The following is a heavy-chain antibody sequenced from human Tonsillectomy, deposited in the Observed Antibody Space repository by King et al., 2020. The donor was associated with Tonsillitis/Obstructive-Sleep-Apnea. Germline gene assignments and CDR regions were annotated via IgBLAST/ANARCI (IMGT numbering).Heavy chain of an antibody. D-gene: IGHD6-19*01. CDR3: ARDLSVAGYDY. J-gene: IGHJ4*02. Sequence: VQLVESGGGLVKPGGSLRLSCAASGFTFSSFSMNWVRQAPGKGLEWVSSISTSSSYIYYADSVRGRFTIPRDNAKNSLYLQMNSLRAEDTAVYYCARDLSVAGYDYWGQGTLVTVSS. CDR1: GFTFSSFS. CDR2: ISTSSSYI. V-gene: IGHV3-21*01.